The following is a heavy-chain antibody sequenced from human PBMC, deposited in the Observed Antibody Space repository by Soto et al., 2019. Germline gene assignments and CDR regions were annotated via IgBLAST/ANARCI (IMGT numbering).Heavy chain of an antibody. V-gene: IGHV5-51*01. Sequence: PGESLKISCKGSGYSFTSYWIGWVRQMPGKSLEWMGIIYPGDSDTRYSPSFQGQVTISADRSISTAYLHWSSLKASDTAMYYCAREGGYCSSTSCQGIDPWGQGTLVTVSS. J-gene: IGHJ5*02. CDR1: GYSFTSYW. D-gene: IGHD2-2*01. CDR3: AREGGYCSSTSCQGIDP. CDR2: IYPGDSDT.